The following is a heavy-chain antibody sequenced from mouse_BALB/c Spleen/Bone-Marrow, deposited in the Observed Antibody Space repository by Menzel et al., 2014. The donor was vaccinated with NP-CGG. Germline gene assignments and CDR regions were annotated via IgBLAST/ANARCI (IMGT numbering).Heavy chain of an antibody. CDR3: ARAASLDY. CDR1: GYTFTDYY. J-gene: IGHJ4*01. V-gene: IGHV1-77*01. CDR2: IYPGSGNT. Sequence: QVQLKQSGAELARPGASVKLSCKASGYTFTDYYVSWVKQRTGQGLEWIGEIYPGSGNTYYNEKFKGKATLTADRSSSTAYMQLSSLASEDSAVYCCARAASLDYWGQGTSVTVSS.